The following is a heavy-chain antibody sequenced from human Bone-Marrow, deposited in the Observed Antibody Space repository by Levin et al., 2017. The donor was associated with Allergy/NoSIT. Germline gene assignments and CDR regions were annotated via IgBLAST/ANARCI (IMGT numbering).Heavy chain of an antibody. J-gene: IGHJ6*03. D-gene: IGHD3-3*01. Sequence: GGSLRLSCAASGFSFSDSAIHWVRQASGKGLEWLGRIRSKANTYATAYAASVKGRFTISRDDSKNTAYLQMNSLNSDDSAVYYCSRLGYFDFWSGYSGYYYYVDVWGKGTTVTVSS. CDR1: GFSFSDSA. CDR3: SRLGYFDFWSGYSGYYYYVDV. V-gene: IGHV3-73*01. CDR2: IRSKANTYAT.